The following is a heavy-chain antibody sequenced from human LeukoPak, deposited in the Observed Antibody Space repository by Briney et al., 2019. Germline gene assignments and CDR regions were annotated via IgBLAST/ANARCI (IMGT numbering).Heavy chain of an antibody. CDR2: INHSGST. CDR1: GGSFSGYY. Sequence: SETLSLTCAVYGGSFSGYYWSWIRQPPGKGLEWIGEINHSGSTNYNPSLKSRVTISVDTSKNQFSLKLSSVTAADTAVYYCARDVLLWFGDPRGYFDYWGQGTLVTVSS. CDR3: ARDVLLWFGDPRGYFDY. V-gene: IGHV4-34*01. J-gene: IGHJ4*02. D-gene: IGHD3-10*01.